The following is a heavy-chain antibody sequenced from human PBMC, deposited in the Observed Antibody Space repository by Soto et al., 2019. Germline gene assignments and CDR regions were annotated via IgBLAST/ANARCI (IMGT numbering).Heavy chain of an antibody. CDR2: IYWDDDK. V-gene: IGHV2-5*02. J-gene: IGHJ4*02. CDR3: ASSGATYYPFDY. CDR1: GYPLSTSGVG. Sequence: QITLKESGPTLVKPTQTLTLTCTFSGYPLSTSGVGVGWIRQPPGKALEWLALIYWDDDKRYSPSLKSRLTITKDTSKNQLGLTMTNMDPVDTATYYCASSGATYYPFDYWGQGTLVTVSS. D-gene: IGHD1-26*01.